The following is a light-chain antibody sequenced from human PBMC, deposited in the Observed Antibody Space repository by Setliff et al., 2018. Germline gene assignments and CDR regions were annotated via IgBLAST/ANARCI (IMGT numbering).Light chain of an antibody. J-gene: IGLJ1*01. V-gene: IGLV2-23*02. CDR2: EVS. Sequence: QSALTQPASVSGSPGQSITISCTGTSSDVGSYNLVSWYQQHPGKAPKPMIYEVSKRPSGVSNRFSGSKSGNTASLTISGLQAEDEADYYCCSYAGSPYVFGTGTKV. CDR3: CSYAGSPYV. CDR1: SSDVGSYNL.